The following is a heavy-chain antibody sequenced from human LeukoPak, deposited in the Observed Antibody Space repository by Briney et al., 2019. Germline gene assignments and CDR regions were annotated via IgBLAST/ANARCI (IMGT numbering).Heavy chain of an antibody. Sequence: GGSLRLSCAVSGFTFSSYAMIWVRQAPGRGLVWVPSIGASGDSIYYTDSVKGRFTIPRDNSKNTLYLQMSSLRVEDTAVYYCAKIPDVSDYWGQGTLVTVSS. J-gene: IGHJ4*02. CDR1: GFTFSSYA. CDR2: IGASGDSI. CDR3: AKIPDVSDY. V-gene: IGHV3-23*01.